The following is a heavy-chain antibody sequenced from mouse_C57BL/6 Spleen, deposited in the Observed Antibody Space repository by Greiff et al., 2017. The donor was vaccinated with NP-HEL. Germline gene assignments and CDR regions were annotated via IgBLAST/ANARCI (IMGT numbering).Heavy chain of an antibody. V-gene: IGHV1-20*01. J-gene: IGHJ2*01. CDR2: INPYNGDT. CDR3: ASEGYYYGSSYKDY. Sequence: VHVKQSGPELVKPGDSVKISCKASGYSFTGYFMNWVMQSHGKSLEWIGRINPYNGDTFYNQKFKGKATLTVDKSSSTAHMELRSLTSEDSAVYYCASEGYYYGSSYKDYWGQGTTLTVSS. CDR1: GYSFTGYF. D-gene: IGHD1-1*01.